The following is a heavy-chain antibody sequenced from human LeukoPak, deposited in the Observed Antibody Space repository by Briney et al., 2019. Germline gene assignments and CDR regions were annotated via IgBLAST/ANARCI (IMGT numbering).Heavy chain of an antibody. V-gene: IGHV3-74*01. J-gene: IGHJ4*02. CDR3: VRDRAVAGTEDFYFDF. D-gene: IGHD6-19*01. Sequence: PGGSLRLSCAASGFTFSRYWMHWVRQAPGKGLVWVSRISGDARTTTYADSVKGRFTIFRDNAKNTLYLQMNSLRAEDTALYYCVRDRAVAGTEDFYFDFWGQGTLGTVSS. CDR2: ISGDARTT. CDR1: GFTFSRYW.